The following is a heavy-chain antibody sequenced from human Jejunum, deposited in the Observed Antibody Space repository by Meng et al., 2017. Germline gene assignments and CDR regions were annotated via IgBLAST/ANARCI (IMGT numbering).Heavy chain of an antibody. CDR1: GGSIGSDNW. V-gene: IGHV4-4*02. CDR3: ARHDERAFTVTAFES. J-gene: IGHJ4*02. CDR2: IYHSGST. D-gene: IGHD2-21*02. Sequence: QVQVQESGPGLGKPSGTLSLTCAVAGGSIGSDNWWNWVRQPPGKGLEWIGEIYHSGSTNYNPSLKSRVTILVDKSKNQFSLKLTSVTATDTAVYYCARHDERAFTVTAFESWGQGVLVTVSS.